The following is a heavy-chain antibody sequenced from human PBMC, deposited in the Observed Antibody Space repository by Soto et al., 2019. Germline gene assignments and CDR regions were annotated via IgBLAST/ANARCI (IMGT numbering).Heavy chain of an antibody. CDR3: ARARGGYCTNGVCRNDYYYGMDV. CDR1: GGSISISNW. D-gene: IGHD2-8*01. CDR2: IYQSGST. J-gene: IGHJ6*02. V-gene: IGHV4-4*01. Sequence: TETLSVTCAFSGGSISISNWWSGVGKPPGKGLGWIRAIYQSGSTNNITSLKSRVTISVDKSENKFSLKLSSVADADLAVYFCARARGGYCTNGVCRNDYYYGMDVWGQGTMVTVSS.